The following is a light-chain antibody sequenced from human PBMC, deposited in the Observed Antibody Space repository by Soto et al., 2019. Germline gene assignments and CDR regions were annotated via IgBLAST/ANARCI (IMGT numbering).Light chain of an antibody. Sequence: DIHMTQSPSTLSASVGDRATITCRASQSISIWLAWYQQKPGKATNLLIYKTSSLVTGVPSRFSGSGSGTEFTLAISSLQPDDFATYYCEHWHDYSWTFGQGTKVEVK. J-gene: IGKJ1*01. V-gene: IGKV1-5*03. CDR2: KTS. CDR3: EHWHDYSWT. CDR1: QSISIW.